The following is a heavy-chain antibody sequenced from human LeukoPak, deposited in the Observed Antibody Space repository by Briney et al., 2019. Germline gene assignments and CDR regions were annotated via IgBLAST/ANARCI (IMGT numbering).Heavy chain of an antibody. CDR2: IRSKGYGGTT. V-gene: IGHV3-49*03. CDR3: TTEEIVVVTGGFDY. Sequence: GRSLRLSCTASGFTFGDYAMSWFRQAPGKGLEWVGFIRSKGYGGTTEYGASVKGRFSISRDDSKSIAYLQMNSLKTEDTAVYYCTTEEIVVVTGGFDYWGQGTLVTVSS. D-gene: IGHD2-21*02. CDR1: GFTFGDYA. J-gene: IGHJ4*02.